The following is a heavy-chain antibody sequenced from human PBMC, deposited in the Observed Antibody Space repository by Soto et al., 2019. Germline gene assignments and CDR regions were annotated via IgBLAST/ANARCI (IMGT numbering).Heavy chain of an antibody. CDR1: GGSISSSSYY. CDR3: ARSITSFGVVSWFDP. CDR2: ISYSGST. Sequence: QLQLQESGPGLVKPSETLSLTCTVSGGSISSSSYYWGWIRQPPGKGLEWIGSISYSGSTYYNPSLKSRVTISVDTSKSQFSLKLSSVTAADTAVYYCARSITSFGVVSWFDPWGQGTMVPVSS. V-gene: IGHV4-39*01. D-gene: IGHD3-3*01. J-gene: IGHJ5*02.